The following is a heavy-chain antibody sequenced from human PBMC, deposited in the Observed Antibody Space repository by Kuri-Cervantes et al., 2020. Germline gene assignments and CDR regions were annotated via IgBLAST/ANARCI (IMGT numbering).Heavy chain of an antibody. CDR2: ISWNSGSI. CDR1: GFTFDDYA. CDR3: AKEEWLVTSAEDY. V-gene: IGHV3-9*01. J-gene: IGHJ4*02. Sequence: GGSLRLSCAASGFTFDDYAMHWVRQAPGKGLEWVSGISWNSGSIGYADSVKGRFTISRDNAKNSLYLQMNSLRAEDTAVYYCAKEEWLVTSAEDYWGQGTLVTVSS. D-gene: IGHD6-19*01.